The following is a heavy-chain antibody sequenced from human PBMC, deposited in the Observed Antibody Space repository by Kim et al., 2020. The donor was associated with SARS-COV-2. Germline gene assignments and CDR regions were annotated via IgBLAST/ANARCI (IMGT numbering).Heavy chain of an antibody. Sequence: ASVKVSCKASGYTFTSYGISWVRQAPGQGLEWMGWISAYNGNTNYAQKLQGRVTMTTDTSTSTAYMELRSLRSDDTAVYYCARWARDIVVVPAAIGYAFDIWGQGTMVTVSS. V-gene: IGHV1-18*04. J-gene: IGHJ3*02. CDR2: ISAYNGNT. CDR3: ARWARDIVVVPAAIGYAFDI. D-gene: IGHD2-2*02. CDR1: GYTFTSYG.